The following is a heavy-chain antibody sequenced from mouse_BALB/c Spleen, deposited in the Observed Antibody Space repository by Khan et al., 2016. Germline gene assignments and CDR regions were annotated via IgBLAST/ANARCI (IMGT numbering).Heavy chain of an antibody. J-gene: IGHJ3*01. CDR2: IRLKSNNYAT. CDR1: GFTFSNYW. CDR3: TTGFAY. Sequence: EVQLEESGGGLVQPGGSMKLSCVASGFTFSNYWMNWVRQSPEKGLEWVAEIRLKSNNYATHYAESVKGRFTISRDDSKSSVYLQMNNLRAEDTCIYYCTTGFAYWGEGTMVTVAA. V-gene: IGHV6-6*02.